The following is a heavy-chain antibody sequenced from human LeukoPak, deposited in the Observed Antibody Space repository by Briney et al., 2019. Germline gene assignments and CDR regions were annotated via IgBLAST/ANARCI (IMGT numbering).Heavy chain of an antibody. CDR3: ARESESSGWYDY. CDR1: GFIFHDYA. V-gene: IGHV3-43*02. D-gene: IGHD6-19*01. CDR2: ISGDGGST. Sequence: GGSLGLSCAAPGFIFHDYAIHWVRQAPGKGLEWVSLISGDGGSTFYADSVKGRFTISRDNSKNSLYLQMNSLRSDDTALYYCARESESSGWYDYWGQGTLVTVSS. J-gene: IGHJ4*02.